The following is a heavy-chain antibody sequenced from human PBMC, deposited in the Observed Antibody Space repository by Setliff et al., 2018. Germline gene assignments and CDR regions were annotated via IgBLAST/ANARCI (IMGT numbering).Heavy chain of an antibody. CDR1: GATFSSHG. D-gene: IGHD3-22*01. Sequence: SVKVSCKASGATFSSHGISWVRQAPGQGLEWMGGTISMFGTTEYAQKFQGRLTIITDESTNTAFMQLSSLRSDDTAVYYCVREGVDSRSSTDYRYYMDGGGKGTTDTVSS. J-gene: IGHJ6*03. V-gene: IGHV1-69*05. CDR3: VREGVDSRSSTDYRYYMDG. CDR2: TISMFGTT.